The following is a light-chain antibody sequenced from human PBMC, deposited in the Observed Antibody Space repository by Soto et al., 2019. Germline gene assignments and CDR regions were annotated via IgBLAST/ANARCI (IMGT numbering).Light chain of an antibody. CDR3: AVWGDSLNGLV. V-gene: IGLV1-44*01. Sequence: QSVLTQPPSASGTPGQTVIISCSGTSSNIGSNSVNWYQQLPGTAPKLLIFSNNQRPSGVPDRFSGSRSGTSASLPITGLQSEDEADYYCAVWGDSLNGLVXGGGTKLTVL. CDR2: SNN. J-gene: IGLJ2*01. CDR1: SSNIGSNS.